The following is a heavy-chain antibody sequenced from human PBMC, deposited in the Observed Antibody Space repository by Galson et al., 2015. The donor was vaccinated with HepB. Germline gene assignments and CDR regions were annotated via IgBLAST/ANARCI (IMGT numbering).Heavy chain of an antibody. CDR3: AKSASVTTSIKFYYFDD. Sequence: SLRLSCAASGFTFSNYGMHWVRQAPGEGLEWVAVISYVEDKAYYRDSVKGRFTISRDNSKNTLFLQMNSLRPEDTAMYFCAKSASVTTSIKFYYFDDWGQGTLVTVSS. CDR1: GFTFSNYG. CDR2: ISYVEDKA. D-gene: IGHD3-10*01. V-gene: IGHV3-30*18. J-gene: IGHJ4*02.